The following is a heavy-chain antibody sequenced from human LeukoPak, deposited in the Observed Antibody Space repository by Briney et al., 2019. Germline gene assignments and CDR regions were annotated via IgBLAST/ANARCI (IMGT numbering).Heavy chain of an antibody. V-gene: IGHV1-46*01. CDR3: ARVGLGYYDSSGYWAGNWFDR. J-gene: IGHJ5*02. D-gene: IGHD3-22*01. CDR2: INPSGGST. CDR1: GYTFTSYY. Sequence: ASVKVSCKASGYTFTSYYMHWVRQAPGQGLEWMGIINPSGGSTSYAQKFQGRVTMTRDTSTSTVYMELSSLRSEDTAVYYCARVGLGYYDSSGYWAGNWFDRWGQGTLVTVSS.